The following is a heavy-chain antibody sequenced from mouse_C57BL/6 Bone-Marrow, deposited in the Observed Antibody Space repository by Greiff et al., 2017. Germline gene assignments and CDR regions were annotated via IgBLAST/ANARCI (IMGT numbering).Heavy chain of an antibody. CDR1: GFTIKDDY. V-gene: IGHV14-4*01. CDR2: IDPENGDT. Sequence: VQLKESGAELVRPGASVKLSCTASGFTIKDDYMHWVKQRPEQGLEWIGWIDPENGDTEYASKFQGKATITADTSSNTAYLQLSSLTSEDTAVYYCATDCDYFDYWGQGTTLTVSS. CDR3: ATDCDYFDY. J-gene: IGHJ2*01.